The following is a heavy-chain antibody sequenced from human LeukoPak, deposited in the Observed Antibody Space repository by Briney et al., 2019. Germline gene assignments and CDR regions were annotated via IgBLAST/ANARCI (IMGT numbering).Heavy chain of an antibody. CDR2: IGGSGGGT. CDR3: AKRGSGWYEDYYYYMDV. J-gene: IGHJ6*03. Sequence: GGTLRLSCAASGFTFSTYGMSWVRQAPGKGLEWVSAIGGSGGGTYYADSVKGRFTISRDNSKNTLYLQMNSLGAEDTAVYYCAKRGSGWYEDYYYYMDVWGKGTTVTISS. D-gene: IGHD6-19*01. V-gene: IGHV3-23*01. CDR1: GFTFSTYG.